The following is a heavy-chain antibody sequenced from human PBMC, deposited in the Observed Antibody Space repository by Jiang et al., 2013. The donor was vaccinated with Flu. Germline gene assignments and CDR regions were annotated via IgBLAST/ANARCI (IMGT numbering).Heavy chain of an antibody. CDR3: ARELYYDSSGYYSLVDY. CDR1: GDSVSSNSAA. J-gene: IGHJ4*02. CDR2: TYYRSKWYN. Sequence: SQTLSLTCAISGDSVSSNSAAWNWIRQSPSRGLEWLGRTYYRSKWYNDYALSVKSRISINPDTSKNQFFLQLNFVTPEDTAVYYCARELYYDSSGYYSLVDYWGQGTLVTVSS. D-gene: IGHD3-22*01. V-gene: IGHV6-1*01.